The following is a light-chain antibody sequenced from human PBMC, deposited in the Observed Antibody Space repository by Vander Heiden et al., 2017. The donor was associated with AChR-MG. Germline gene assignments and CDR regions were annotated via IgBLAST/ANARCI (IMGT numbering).Light chain of an antibody. Sequence: DNVMTQSPLSLPVTTGEPASISCRSSQSLLYTNGYNYLDWYLQKPGQSPHLLIYLGSNRASGVPDRFSGSGSGTDFTLKISRVEAEDVGVYYCMQALQTPYTFGQGTKLEIK. V-gene: IGKV2-28*01. CDR3: MQALQTPYT. J-gene: IGKJ2*01. CDR1: QSLLYTNGYNY. CDR2: LGS.